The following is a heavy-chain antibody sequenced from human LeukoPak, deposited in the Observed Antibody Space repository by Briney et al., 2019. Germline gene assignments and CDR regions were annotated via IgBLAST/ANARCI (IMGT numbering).Heavy chain of an antibody. J-gene: IGHJ4*02. D-gene: IGHD3-3*01. CDR3: AKAYDFWSGIDY. Sequence: GGSLRLSCAASGFTFSSYAMSWVRQAPGKGLKWVSAISGSGGSTYYADSVKGRFTISRDNSKNTLYLQMNSLRAEDTAVYYCAKAYDFWSGIDYWGQGTLVTVSS. CDR2: ISGSGGST. V-gene: IGHV3-23*01. CDR1: GFTFSSYA.